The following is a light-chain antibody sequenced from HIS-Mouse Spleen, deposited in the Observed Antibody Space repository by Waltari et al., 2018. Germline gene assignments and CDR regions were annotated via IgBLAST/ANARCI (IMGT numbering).Light chain of an antibody. V-gene: IGLV3-25*03. Sequence: SYELTQPPSVSVSPGQTARITCSGDALPKQYAYWYQQKPGQAPVLVIYKDRERPSGVPERFSGSSSGTTVTLTISGVQAEDEADYYCQSADSSGTYDVFGTGTKVTVL. CDR1: ALPKQY. CDR2: KDR. J-gene: IGLJ1*01. CDR3: QSADSSGTYDV.